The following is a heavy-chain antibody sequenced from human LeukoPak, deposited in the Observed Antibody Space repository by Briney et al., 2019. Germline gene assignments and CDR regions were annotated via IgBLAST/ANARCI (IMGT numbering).Heavy chain of an antibody. Sequence: GGSLRLSCAASGFTFSNAWMSWVRQAPGKGLEWVGRIKSKTDGGTTDYAAPVKGRFTISRDDSKNTLYLQMNSLKTEDTAVYYCTPSLYYYDSSGYYYIDYWGQGTLVTVSS. J-gene: IGHJ4*02. CDR3: TPSLYYYDSSGYYYIDY. V-gene: IGHV3-15*01. CDR2: IKSKTDGGTT. CDR1: GFTFSNAW. D-gene: IGHD3-22*01.